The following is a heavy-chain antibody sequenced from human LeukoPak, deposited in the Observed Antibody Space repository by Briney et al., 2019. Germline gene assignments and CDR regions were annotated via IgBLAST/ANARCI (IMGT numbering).Heavy chain of an antibody. CDR1: GFTFDDYA. CDR2: ISWNSGSI. J-gene: IGHJ1*01. V-gene: IGHV3-9*01. D-gene: IGHD6-19*01. CDR3: AKMSGYSSGWYQH. Sequence: PGRSLRLSCAASGFTFDDYAMHWVRQAPGKGLEGVSGISWNSGSIGYADSVKGRFTISRDNAKNSLYLQMNSLRAEDTALYYCAKMSGYSSGWYQHWGQGTLVTVSS.